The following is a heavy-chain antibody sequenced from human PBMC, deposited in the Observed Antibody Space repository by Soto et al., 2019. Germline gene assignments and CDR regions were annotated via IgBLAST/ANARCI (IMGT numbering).Heavy chain of an antibody. D-gene: IGHD3-22*01. CDR1: GFTFSSSG. CDR3: AKDGGYDSSGFYRHSDY. Sequence: QVQLVESGGGVVQPGTSLTLSCAASGFTFSSSGMHWVRQAPGKGLEWVGFISYDGSKKFLGDSVKGRFIISRDNSKKTVYVEMNDLRKEETAVYYCAKDGGYDSSGFYRHSDYWGQGTLVTVSS. V-gene: IGHV3-30*18. CDR2: ISYDGSKK. J-gene: IGHJ4*02.